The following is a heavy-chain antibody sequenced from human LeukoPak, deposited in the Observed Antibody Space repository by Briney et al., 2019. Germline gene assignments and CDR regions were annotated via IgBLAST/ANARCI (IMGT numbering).Heavy chain of an antibody. V-gene: IGHV4-59*01. Sequence: SETLSLTCAVYGGSFSGYYWSWIRQPPGKGLEWVGYILYSGSTTYNPSLKSRVTLSVDTSKNQFSLQLSSVTAADTAVYYCARMYSDYFDYWGQGSLVTVSS. D-gene: IGHD4-11*01. CDR3: ARMYSDYFDY. CDR2: ILYSGST. CDR1: GGSFSGYY. J-gene: IGHJ4*02.